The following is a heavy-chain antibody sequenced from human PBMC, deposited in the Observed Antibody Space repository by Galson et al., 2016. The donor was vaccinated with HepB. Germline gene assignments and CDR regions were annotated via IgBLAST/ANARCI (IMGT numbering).Heavy chain of an antibody. CDR1: GFTFDDYA. J-gene: IGHJ6*04. V-gene: IGHV3-9*01. CDR2: ISWNSGSI. Sequence: SLRLSCAASGFTFDDYAMHWVRQGPGKGLEWVSGISWNSGSIGYADSVKGRFTISRGNAKNSLYLQMNRLRAEDTALYYCAKVRSRWWGTSCYVGGVVLYGMDVGGKGTTVTVSS. CDR3: AKVRSRWWGTSCYVGGVVLYGMDV. D-gene: IGHD2-2*01.